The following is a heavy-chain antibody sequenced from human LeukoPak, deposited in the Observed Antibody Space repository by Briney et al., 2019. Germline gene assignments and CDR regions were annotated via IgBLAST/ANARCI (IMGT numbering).Heavy chain of an antibody. CDR3: ARPTTGGYSYGYRAFDI. CDR2: IIPIFVTA. J-gene: IGHJ3*02. V-gene: IGHV1-69*06. CDR1: GGTFSSYA. Sequence: SVKVSCKASGGTFSSYAISWGRQAPGQGLEWMGGIIPIFVTANYAQKFQGRGTITADKSTSTAYMELSSLRSEDTAVYYCARPTTGGYSYGYRAFDIWGQGTMVTFSS. D-gene: IGHD5-18*01.